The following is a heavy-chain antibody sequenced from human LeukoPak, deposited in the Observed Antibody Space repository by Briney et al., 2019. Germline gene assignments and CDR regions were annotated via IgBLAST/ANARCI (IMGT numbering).Heavy chain of an antibody. CDR3: ARDLSSSGWRRGFDY. D-gene: IGHD6-19*01. J-gene: IGHJ4*02. CDR2: ISSSSSYI. CDR1: GFTFSSYS. Sequence: GGSLRLSCAASGFTFSSYSMNWIHQAPGKGLEWVSSISSSSSYIYYADSVKGRFTISRDNAKNSLYLQMNSLRAEDTAVYYCARDLSSSGWRRGFDYWGQGTLVTVSS. V-gene: IGHV3-21*01.